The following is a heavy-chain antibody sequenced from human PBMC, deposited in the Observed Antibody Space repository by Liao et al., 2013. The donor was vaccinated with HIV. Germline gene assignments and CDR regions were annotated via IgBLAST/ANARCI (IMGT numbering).Heavy chain of an antibody. V-gene: IGHV4-61*02. CDR1: GGAISSDDYH. CDR3: AREARALRYFDWSSVWDAFDI. CDR2: IYSSGKT. J-gene: IGHJ3*02. Sequence: QVQLLESGPGLVKPSQTLSLTCTVSGGAISSDDYHWNWIRQPAGEGLEWIGRIYSSGKTNYNPSLKSRVTISVDTSKNQFSLKLSSVTAADTAVYYCAREARALRYFDWSSVWDAFDIWGQGTMVTVSS. D-gene: IGHD3-9*01.